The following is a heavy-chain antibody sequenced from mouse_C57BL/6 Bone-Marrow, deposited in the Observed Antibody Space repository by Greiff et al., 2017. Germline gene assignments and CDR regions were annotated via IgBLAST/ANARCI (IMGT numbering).Heavy chain of an antibody. V-gene: IGHV1-59*01. Sequence: QVQLKQPGAELVRPGTSVKLSCKASGYTFTSYWMHWVKQRPGQGLEWIGVIDPSDSYTNYNQKFKGKATLTVDTSSSTAYMQLSSLTSEDSAVYYCGTGTFAYWGQGTTLTVSS. CDR2: IDPSDSYT. CDR1: GYTFTSYW. D-gene: IGHD4-1*01. J-gene: IGHJ2*01. CDR3: GTGTFAY.